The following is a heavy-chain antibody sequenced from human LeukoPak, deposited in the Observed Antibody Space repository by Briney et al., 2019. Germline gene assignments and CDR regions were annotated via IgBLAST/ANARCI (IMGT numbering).Heavy chain of an antibody. Sequence: ASVKVSCKASGYTFTSYGISWVRQAPGQGLEWMGWISAYNGNTNYAQKLQGRVTMTTDTSTSTAYMELRSLRSDDTAVYYCARDLSKGDSSGYYTLSGAFDIWGQGTMVTVSS. D-gene: IGHD3-22*01. CDR3: ARDLSKGDSSGYYTLSGAFDI. CDR1: GYTFTSYG. J-gene: IGHJ3*02. CDR2: ISAYNGNT. V-gene: IGHV1-18*01.